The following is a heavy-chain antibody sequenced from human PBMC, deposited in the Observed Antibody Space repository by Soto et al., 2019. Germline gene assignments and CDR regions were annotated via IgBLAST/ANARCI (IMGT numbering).Heavy chain of an antibody. CDR1: GDSVSSNSAA. CDR2: TDYRSKWYN. V-gene: IGHV6-1*01. J-gene: IGHJ5*02. Sequence: SQTLSLTCAISGDSVSSNSAAWNWIRQSPSRCLEWLGRTDYRSKWYNDYAVSVKSRITINPDTSKNQFSLQLNFATPDETTVYYCGRDGVVEGNWFDPWGQGTLVTVSS. D-gene: IGHD2-21*01. CDR3: GRDGVVEGNWFDP.